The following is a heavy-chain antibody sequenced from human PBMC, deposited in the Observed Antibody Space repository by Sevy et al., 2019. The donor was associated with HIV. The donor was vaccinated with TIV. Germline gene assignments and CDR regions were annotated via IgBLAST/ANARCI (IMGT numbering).Heavy chain of an antibody. J-gene: IGHJ5*02. CDR2: ISYDGSNK. D-gene: IGHD2-15*01. CDR3: XREVAXXXXXXXYIITWFDP. V-gene: IGHV3-30-3*01. Sequence: GGSLRLSCAASGFTFSSYAMHWVRQAPGKGLEWVAVISYDGSNKYYADSVKGRFTISRDNSKNTLYLQMNSLRAEDXXXXXXXREVAXXXXXXXYIITWFDPWGQGTLVTVSS. CDR1: GFTFSSYA.